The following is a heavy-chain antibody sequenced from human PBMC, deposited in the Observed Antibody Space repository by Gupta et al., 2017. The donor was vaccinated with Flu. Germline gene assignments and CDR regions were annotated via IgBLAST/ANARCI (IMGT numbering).Heavy chain of an antibody. CDR2: IYYSWST. D-gene: IGHD5-18*01. V-gene: IGHV4-39*01. CDR3: ARHGMVDTAMVAFDY. Sequence: QLQLQESAPELVKPPETLSLTCTSPCGSLSSISYYWCWIRQPPGKGLEWIGSIYYSWSTYYNPSLKSRVTISVDTSKNQFSLKLSSVTAADTAVYYCARHGMVDTAMVAFDYWGQGTLVTVSS. CDR1: CGSLSSISYY. J-gene: IGHJ4*02.